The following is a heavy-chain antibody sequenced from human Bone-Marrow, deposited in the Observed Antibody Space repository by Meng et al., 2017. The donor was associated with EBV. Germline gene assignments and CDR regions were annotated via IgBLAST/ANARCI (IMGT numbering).Heavy chain of an antibody. V-gene: IGHV1-3*01. J-gene: IGHJ4*02. CDR3: ARVYIPTTAAALFDY. D-gene: IGHD6-13*01. CDR1: VYTFFTYA. CDR2: INPGNGHT. Sequence: QTVQSWAEVKKPGASVKVSCKASVYTFFTYAIYCVRQAPGQTLEWIGWINPGNGHTRYSQTFQGRHAFISTTSAVTAYMDPGSLRSEDTAGYYGARVYIPTTAAALFDYWGQGTLVTVSS.